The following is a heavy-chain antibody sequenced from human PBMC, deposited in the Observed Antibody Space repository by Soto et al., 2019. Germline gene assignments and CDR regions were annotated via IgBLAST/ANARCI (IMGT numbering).Heavy chain of an antibody. D-gene: IGHD5-18*01. Sequence: QGQLVQSGAEVKKPGASVKVSCKASGYTFSTYGVSWVRQAPGQGLEWMGRITVSNGNTNYIDNLQGRVTMTTDTSTTTAYMELWRLRSDDTAVYYCARSYSYGSYWYFDDWGQGTLVIVSS. V-gene: IGHV1-18*04. CDR3: ARSYSYGSYWYFDD. CDR2: ITVSNGNT. CDR1: GYTFSTYG. J-gene: IGHJ4*02.